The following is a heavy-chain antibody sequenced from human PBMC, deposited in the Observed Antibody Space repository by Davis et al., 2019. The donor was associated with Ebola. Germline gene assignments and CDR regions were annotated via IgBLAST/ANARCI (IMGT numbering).Heavy chain of an antibody. Sequence: PSETLSLTCTVSGGNMTSHHWTWIRQSPGKGLEWIGHIYNSGTTKYNSALKSRVSMSIDTSKNQFSLKVTSVIAADTAVYYCARYRGSLVASVRYGMDVWGQRTTVTVSS. CDR3: ARYRGSLVASVRYGMDV. V-gene: IGHV4-4*09. J-gene: IGHJ6*02. CDR1: GGNMTSHH. D-gene: IGHD2-21*01. CDR2: IYNSGTT.